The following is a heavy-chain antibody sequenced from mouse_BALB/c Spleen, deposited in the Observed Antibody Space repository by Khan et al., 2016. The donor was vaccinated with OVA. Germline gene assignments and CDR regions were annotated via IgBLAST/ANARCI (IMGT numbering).Heavy chain of an antibody. CDR3: ARLAYYYDSEGFAY. J-gene: IGHJ3*01. CDR1: GFTFSTYG. CDR2: VSTGGSYT. Sequence: EVQLVESGGDLVKSGGSLKLSCAASGFTFSTYGMSWVRQTPDNRLEWVATVSTGGSYTYYPDSVKGRFTISRDNAKDTLYLQMDSLKSEDTAMFYCARLAYYYDSEGFAYWGQGTLVTVSA. V-gene: IGHV5-6*01. D-gene: IGHD1-1*01.